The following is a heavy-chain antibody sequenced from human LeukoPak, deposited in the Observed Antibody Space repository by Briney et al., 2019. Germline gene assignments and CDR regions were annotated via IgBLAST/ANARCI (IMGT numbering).Heavy chain of an antibody. CDR1: GFTFSSYG. Sequence: GGSLRLSCAASGFTFSSYGMHWVRQAPGKGLEWVAVIWYDGSNKYYADSVKGRFTISRDNSKNTLYLQMNSLRAEDTAVYYCARIYDFWSGYYFPPYYYGMDVWGQGTTVTVSS. CDR3: ARIYDFWSGYYFPPYYYGMDV. D-gene: IGHD3-3*01. J-gene: IGHJ6*02. CDR2: IWYDGSNK. V-gene: IGHV3-33*01.